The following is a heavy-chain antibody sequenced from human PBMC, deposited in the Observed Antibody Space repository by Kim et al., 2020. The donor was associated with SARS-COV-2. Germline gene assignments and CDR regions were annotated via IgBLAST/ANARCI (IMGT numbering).Heavy chain of an antibody. Sequence: YADAVKGRITITRDNAKNSLCLQMNSVRTEDTAVYYCASLSITRVLWFDPWGQGTLVNVSS. J-gene: IGHJ5*02. D-gene: IGHD3-10*01. V-gene: IGHV3-21*01. CDR3: ASLSITRVLWFDP.